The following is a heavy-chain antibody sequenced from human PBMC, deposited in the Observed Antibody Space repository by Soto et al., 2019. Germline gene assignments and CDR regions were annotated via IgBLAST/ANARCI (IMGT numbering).Heavy chain of an antibody. J-gene: IGHJ5*02. CDR3: ARGYDWFDP. CDR1: GDSISSSY. V-gene: IGHV4-59*01. D-gene: IGHD5-12*01. Sequence: SETLSLTCSVSGDSISSSYWSWIRQPPGKGLEWIGYIYYSGSTNYNPSLKSRVTISLDTSKNQFSLKVSSVTAAETAVYYCARGYDWFDPWGQVPLVPVSS. CDR2: IYYSGST.